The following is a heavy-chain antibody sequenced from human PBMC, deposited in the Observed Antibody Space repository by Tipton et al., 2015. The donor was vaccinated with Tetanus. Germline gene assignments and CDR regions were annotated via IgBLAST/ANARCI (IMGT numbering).Heavy chain of an antibody. CDR2: ISGYNGNT. CDR3: ARDYFGSGSNYYFDY. V-gene: IGHV1-18*01. D-gene: IGHD3-10*01. CDR1: GYTFTRYG. J-gene: IGHJ4*02. Sequence: VQLVQSGPEVKKPGASVKVSCKASGYTFTRYGLTWVRQAPGQGPEWMGWISGYNGNTNYAPKFQGRVTMTTDTTTNTAYMELRSLRSDGTAVYYCARDYFGSGSNYYFDYWGQGSQVSVSS.